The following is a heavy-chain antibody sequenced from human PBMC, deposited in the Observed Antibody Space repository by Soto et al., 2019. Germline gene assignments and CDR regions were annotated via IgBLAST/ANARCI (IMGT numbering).Heavy chain of an antibody. J-gene: IGHJ4*02. Sequence: QVQPVQSGAEVKKPGASVKVSCRASGYTFISYYIHWVRQAPGQGLEWMGLINPSDAYTDYAQKFQGRVTLTRDTSTSIVYMELSSLRSEDTAIYYCARDHVDTPMTNFDYWGQGTLVTVSS. CDR3: ARDHVDTPMTNFDY. CDR1: GYTFISYY. V-gene: IGHV1-46*01. D-gene: IGHD5-18*01. CDR2: INPSDAYT.